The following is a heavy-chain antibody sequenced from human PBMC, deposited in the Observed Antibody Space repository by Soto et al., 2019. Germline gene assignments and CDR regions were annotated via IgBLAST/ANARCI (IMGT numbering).Heavy chain of an antibody. V-gene: IGHV1-2*02. Sequence: GASVKISCRASGYTFTGYYMHWVRQAPGQGLEWMGWINPNSGGTNYAQKFQGRVTMTRDTSISTAYMELSGLRSDDTAVYYCARIPEVSSWPYYGMDVCGRRTTVAVFS. D-gene: IGHD6-13*01. J-gene: IGHJ6*01. CDR1: GYTFTGYY. CDR3: ARIPEVSSWPYYGMDV. CDR2: INPNSGGT.